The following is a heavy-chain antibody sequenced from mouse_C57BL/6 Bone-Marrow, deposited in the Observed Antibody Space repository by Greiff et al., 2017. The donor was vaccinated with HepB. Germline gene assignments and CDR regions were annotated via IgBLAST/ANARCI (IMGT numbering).Heavy chain of an antibody. CDR1: GFTFSSYA. CDR3: ARDRSYDGYYNWYFDV. Sequence: EVQVVESGGGLVKPGGSLKLSCAASGFTFSSYAMSWVRQTPEKRLEWVATISDGGSYTYYPDNVKGRFTISRDNAKNNLYLQMSHLKSEDTAMYYCARDRSYDGYYNWYFDVWGTGTTVTVSS. J-gene: IGHJ1*03. CDR2: ISDGGSYT. V-gene: IGHV5-4*01. D-gene: IGHD2-3*01.